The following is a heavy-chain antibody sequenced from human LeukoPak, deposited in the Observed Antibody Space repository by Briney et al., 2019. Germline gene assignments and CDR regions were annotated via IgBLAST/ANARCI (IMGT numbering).Heavy chain of an antibody. CDR2: ISSSGIII. CDR1: GFTLSESY. CDR3: ARLGYCGGGSCYPNWFDP. J-gene: IGHJ5*02. V-gene: IGHV3-11*01. Sequence: GGSLRLSCAASGFTLSESYTSWIPEALGEGLGRVSYISSSGIIIHSTDSVKGRFTISTDNAKNSLCLQMNSLRAEDTAVYFCARLGYCGGGSCYPNWFDPWGQGTLVTVSS. D-gene: IGHD2-15*01.